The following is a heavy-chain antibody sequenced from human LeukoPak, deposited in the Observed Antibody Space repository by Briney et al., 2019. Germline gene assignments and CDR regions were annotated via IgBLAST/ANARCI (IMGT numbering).Heavy chain of an antibody. D-gene: IGHD6-13*01. CDR1: GFTFSSYS. CDR2: ISSSSYI. Sequence: GGSLRLSCAASGFTFSSYSMNWVRQAPGKGLEWVSSISSSSYIYYADSVKGRFTISRDNAKNSLYLQMNSLRAEDTAVYYCARFWAAAGNDAFDIWGQGTMVTVSS. CDR3: ARFWAAAGNDAFDI. J-gene: IGHJ3*02. V-gene: IGHV3-21*01.